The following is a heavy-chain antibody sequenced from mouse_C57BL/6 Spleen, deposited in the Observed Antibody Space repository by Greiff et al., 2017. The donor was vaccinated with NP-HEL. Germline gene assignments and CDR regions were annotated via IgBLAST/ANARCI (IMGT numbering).Heavy chain of an antibody. D-gene: IGHD2-5*01. V-gene: IGHV1-7*01. Sequence: QVQLKESGAELAKPGASVKLSCKASGYTFTSYWMHWVKQRPGQGLEWIGYINPSSGYTKYNQKFKDKATLTADKSSSTAYMQLSSLTYEDSAVYYCARGELTYYSNRYGMDYWGQGTSVTVSS. CDR1: GYTFTSYW. J-gene: IGHJ4*01. CDR3: ARGELTYYSNRYGMDY. CDR2: INPSSGYT.